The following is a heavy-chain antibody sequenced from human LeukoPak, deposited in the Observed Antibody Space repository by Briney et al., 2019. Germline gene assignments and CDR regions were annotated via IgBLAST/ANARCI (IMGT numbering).Heavy chain of an antibody. J-gene: IGHJ4*02. CDR2: ISSSSSYT. CDR1: GFTFSDYY. D-gene: IGHD4-17*01. CDR3: ARVTTYGDYLDY. V-gene: IGHV3-11*05. Sequence: GGSLRLSCAASGFTFSDYYMSWIRQAPGKGLAWVSYISSSSSYTNYADSVKGRFTISRDNAKNSLYLQMNSLRAEDTAVYYCARVTTYGDYLDYWGQGTLVTVSS.